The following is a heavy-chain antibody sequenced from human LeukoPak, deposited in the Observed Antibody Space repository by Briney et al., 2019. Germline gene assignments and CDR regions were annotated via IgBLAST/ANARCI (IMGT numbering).Heavy chain of an antibody. CDR3: ARDFRIRITMVRGVAGGY. CDR1: GYTFTSYY. J-gene: IGHJ4*02. V-gene: IGHV1-46*01. D-gene: IGHD3-10*01. Sequence: GASVKVSRKASGYTFTSYYMHWVRQAPGQGLEWMGIINPSGGSTSYAQKFQGRVTMTRDTSTSTVYMELSSLRSEDTAVYYCARDFRIRITMVRGVAGGYWGQGTLVTVSS. CDR2: INPSGGST.